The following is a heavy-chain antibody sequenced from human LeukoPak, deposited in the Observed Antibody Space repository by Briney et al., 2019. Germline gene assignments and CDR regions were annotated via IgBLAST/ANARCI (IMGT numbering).Heavy chain of an antibody. CDR3: ARVGLMTAFDI. V-gene: IGHV3-30*14. D-gene: IGHD3-16*01. J-gene: IGHJ3*02. Sequence: GRSLRLSCAASGFTFSSYAMHWVRQAPGKGLEWVAVISYDGSNKYYADSVRGRFSISRDNSRNTLYLQMGSLRAEDMAVYYCARVGLMTAFDIWGQGTMVTVSS. CDR2: ISYDGSNK. CDR1: GFTFSSYA.